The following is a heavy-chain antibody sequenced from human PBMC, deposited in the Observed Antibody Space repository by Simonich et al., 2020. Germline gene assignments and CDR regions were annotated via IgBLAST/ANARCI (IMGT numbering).Heavy chain of an antibody. CDR3: ARQLNDFDI. CDR1: GYTFTGYY. CDR2: INPNRGGT. J-gene: IGHJ3*02. D-gene: IGHD1-1*01. Sequence: QVQLVQSGAEVKKPGASVKVSCKASGYTFTGYYMHWVRQAPGQGLEWMGWINPNRGGTNYAQKFQGRVTMTRDTSISTAYMGLSRLRSDDTAMYYCARQLNDFDIWGQGTMVTVSS. V-gene: IGHV1-2*02.